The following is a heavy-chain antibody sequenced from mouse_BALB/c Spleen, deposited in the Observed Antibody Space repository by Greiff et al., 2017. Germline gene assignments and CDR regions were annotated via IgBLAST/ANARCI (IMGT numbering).Heavy chain of an antibody. Sequence: QVQLKESGPELVKPGASVRISCKASGYTFTSYYIHWVKQRPGQGLEWIGWIYPGNVNTKYNEKFKGKATLTADKSSSTAYMQLSSLTSEDSAVYFCARGLGGVFDYWGQGTTLTVSS. V-gene: IGHV1S56*01. J-gene: IGHJ2*01. D-gene: IGHD2-2*01. CDR3: ARGLGGVFDY. CDR2: IYPGNVNT. CDR1: GYTFTSYY.